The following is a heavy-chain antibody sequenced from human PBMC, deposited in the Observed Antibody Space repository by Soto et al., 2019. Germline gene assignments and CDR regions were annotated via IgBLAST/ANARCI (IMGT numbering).Heavy chain of an antibody. V-gene: IGHV1-18*01. J-gene: IGHJ4*02. Sequence: QVQLVQSGAEVKKPGASVKVSCKASGYTFTSYGISWVRQAPGQGPECMGWISTYNGSTNYAQKFLGRDTMTTDTSTSTAYMELRSLRSDDTAVYYCARESAGLLHYRGQGTLVTVSS. CDR2: ISTYNGST. CDR3: ARESAGLLHY. CDR1: GYTFTSYG. D-gene: IGHD2-21*01.